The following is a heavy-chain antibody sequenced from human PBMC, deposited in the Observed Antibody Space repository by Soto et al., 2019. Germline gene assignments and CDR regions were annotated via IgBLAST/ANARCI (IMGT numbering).Heavy chain of an antibody. D-gene: IGHD2-15*01. CDR3: GKVLVGATGHTDSDS. CDR2: IDYNGVT. V-gene: IGHV4-39*01. Sequence: DTLSLTCTVSGGSIYRSGYYWGWIRQPPGRGLEWIGNIDYNGVTYSNPSLKSRVTISRDTSKNQFSLKLTSVTAADTALYYCGKVLVGATGHTDSDSWGPGTLVTVSS. J-gene: IGHJ4*02. CDR1: GGSIYRSGYY.